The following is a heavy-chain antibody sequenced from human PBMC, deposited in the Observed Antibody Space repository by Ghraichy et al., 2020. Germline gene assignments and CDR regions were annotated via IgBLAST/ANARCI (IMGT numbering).Heavy chain of an antibody. D-gene: IGHD2-2*02. CDR3: AKLQGSYSHNGYFAY. J-gene: IGHJ4*02. CDR1: GFTFSGNA. CDR2: INGGGSGT. V-gene: IGHV3-23*01. Sequence: GGSLRLSCAASGFTFSGNAMSWVRQAPGKGLEWVSGINGGGSGTKYADSVRGRFTISRDNSKKTLYLQMNSLRAEDTAIYYCAKLQGSYSHNGYFAYSCQGTLVTVSS.